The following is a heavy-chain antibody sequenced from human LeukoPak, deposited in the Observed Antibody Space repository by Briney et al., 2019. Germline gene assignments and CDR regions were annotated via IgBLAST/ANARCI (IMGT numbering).Heavy chain of an antibody. CDR2: MNPNSGNT. D-gene: IGHD3-10*01. CDR1: GYTFINYD. V-gene: IGHV1-8*02. Sequence: GASVKVSCKASGYTFINYDINWVRQATGQGLEWMGWMNPNSGNTGYAQRFQGRVTMTRNTSISTAYMELSSLRSEDTAMYYCNYYYSGSIAFDIWGQGTMVTVSS. CDR3: NYYYSGSIAFDI. J-gene: IGHJ3*02.